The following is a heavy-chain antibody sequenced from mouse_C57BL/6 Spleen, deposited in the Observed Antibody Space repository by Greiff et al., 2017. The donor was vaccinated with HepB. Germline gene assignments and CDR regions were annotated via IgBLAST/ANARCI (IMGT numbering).Heavy chain of an antibody. CDR1: GFNIKDDY. D-gene: IGHD3-2*02. J-gene: IGHJ2*01. V-gene: IGHV14-4*01. Sequence: VQLQQSGAELVRPGASVKLSCTASGFNIKDDYMHWVKQRPEQGLEWIGWIDPENGDTEYASKFQGKATITADTSYNTAYLQLSSLTSEDTAVYYFTTLDSSGSRSFDYWGQGTTLTVST. CDR2: IDPENGDT. CDR3: TTLDSSGSRSFDY.